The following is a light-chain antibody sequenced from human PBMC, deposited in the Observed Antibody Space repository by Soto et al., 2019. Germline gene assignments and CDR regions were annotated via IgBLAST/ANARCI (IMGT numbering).Light chain of an antibody. CDR3: QQYNSYST. J-gene: IGKJ1*01. V-gene: IGKV1-5*03. CDR2: KAS. CDR1: QTISSW. Sequence: DIQMTQSPSTLSGSVGDRVTITCRASQTISSWLAWYQQKPGKAPKLLIYKASTLKSGVPSRFSGSGSGTEFTLTISSLQPDDFASYYCQQYNSYSTFGHGTKV.